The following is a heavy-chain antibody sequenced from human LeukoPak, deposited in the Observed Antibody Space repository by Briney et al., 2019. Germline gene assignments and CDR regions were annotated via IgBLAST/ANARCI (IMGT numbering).Heavy chain of an antibody. D-gene: IGHD2-21*02. CDR1: GFTFSRSG. CDR2: FDGNADGT. CDR3: EKDLGGSGDYRPY. J-gene: IGHJ4*02. Sequence: GGSLRLSCATSGFTFSRSGMTWVRQPPGKGLEWVASFDGNADGTYYADSVKGRFTISRDNSKNTLYLQMNSLSAEDTAVYYCEKDLGGSGDYRPYWGQGSVVTVSS. V-gene: IGHV3-23*01.